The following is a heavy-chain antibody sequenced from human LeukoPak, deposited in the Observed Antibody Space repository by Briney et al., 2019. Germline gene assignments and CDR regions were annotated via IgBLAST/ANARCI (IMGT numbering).Heavy chain of an antibody. Sequence: GGSLRLSCTASGFTFGDYAMSWFRQAPGKGLEWVGFIRSKAYGGTTEYAASVKGRFTISRDDSKSIAYLQMNSLKTEDTAVYYCTRDGSYDSTRWFAPWGQGTLVTVSS. CDR2: IRSKAYGGTT. V-gene: IGHV3-49*03. CDR3: TRDGSYDSTRWFAP. CDR1: GFTFGDYA. J-gene: IGHJ5*02. D-gene: IGHD3-22*01.